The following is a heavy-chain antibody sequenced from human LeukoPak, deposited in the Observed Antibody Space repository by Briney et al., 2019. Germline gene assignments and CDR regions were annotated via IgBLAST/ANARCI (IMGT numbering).Heavy chain of an antibody. J-gene: IGHJ5*02. D-gene: IGHD2/OR15-2a*01. CDR1: GFTFSSYE. V-gene: IGHV3-48*03. CDR2: ISSSGSTI. Sequence: GGSPRLSCAASGFTFSSYEMNWVRQAPGKGLEWVSYISSSGSTIYYADSVKGRFTISRDNAKNSLYLQMNSLRADDTAVYYCVRIPNSANFPNWFDPWGQGTLVTVSS. CDR3: VRIPNSANFPNWFDP.